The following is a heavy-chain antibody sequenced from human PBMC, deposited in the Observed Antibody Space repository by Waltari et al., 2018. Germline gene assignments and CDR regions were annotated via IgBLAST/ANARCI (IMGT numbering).Heavy chain of an antibody. CDR1: GFTFSTYW. J-gene: IGHJ4*02. V-gene: IGHV3-7*01. D-gene: IGHD4-4*01. Sequence: EVQLVESGGDLVQPGGSLRLSCAASGFTFSTYWMTWVRQAPGKGLEWLANIKEDGSEKNYVDSLKGRFTISRDNAKNSLYLQMNSLRAEDTAVYYCARDPHYSNFDYWGQGTLVTVSS. CDR2: IKEDGSEK. CDR3: ARDPHYSNFDY.